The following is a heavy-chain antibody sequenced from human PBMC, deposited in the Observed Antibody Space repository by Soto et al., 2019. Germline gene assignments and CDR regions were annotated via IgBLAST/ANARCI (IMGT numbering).Heavy chain of an antibody. CDR1: GYTFIHYY. V-gene: IGHV1-46*01. CDR3: ARSLPQGDC. Sequence: QVQLVQSGAEVKKPGASVKVSCKASGYTFIHYYIHWVRQAPGQGLEWMAIINPNGGSTNYAQKFQGRVTVTSDTSTSTVSMELNSLGSDDTAVYFCARSLPQGDCCGQGTLVTVSS. D-gene: IGHD2-21*01. J-gene: IGHJ4*02. CDR2: INPNGGST.